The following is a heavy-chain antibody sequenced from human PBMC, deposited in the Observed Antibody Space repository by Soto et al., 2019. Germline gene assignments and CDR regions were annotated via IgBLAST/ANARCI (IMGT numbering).Heavy chain of an antibody. V-gene: IGHV4-30-4*01. CDR1: AGSTSSDDHY. CDR3: TRQRRGDYWFAP. CDR2: IYYTGTT. Sequence: ASETLSLTCSVSAGSTSSDDHYWTCIRNPPGKGLEWIGPIYYTGTTNYKPSLKSRITVSIDTSKNQCSLNLTSVTAADTALYYCTRQRRGDYWFAPWGQGTLVTVSS. J-gene: IGHJ5*02.